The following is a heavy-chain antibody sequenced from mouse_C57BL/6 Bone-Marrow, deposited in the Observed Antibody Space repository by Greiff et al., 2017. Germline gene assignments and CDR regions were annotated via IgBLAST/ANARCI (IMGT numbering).Heavy chain of an antibody. D-gene: IGHD1-1*01. V-gene: IGHV14-4*01. CDR3: TTYYYGSSYGDWYFDV. CDR1: GFNIKDDY. J-gene: IGHJ1*03. CDR2: IDPENGDT. Sequence: VQLKESGAELVRPGASVKLSCTASGFNIKDDYMHWVKQRPEQGLEWIGWIDPENGDTEYASKFQGKATITADTSSNTAYLQLSSLTSEYTAVYYCTTYYYGSSYGDWYFDVGGTGTTVTVSS.